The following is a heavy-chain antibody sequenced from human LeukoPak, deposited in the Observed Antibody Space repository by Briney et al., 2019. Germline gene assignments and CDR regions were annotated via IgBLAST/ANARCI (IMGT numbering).Heavy chain of an antibody. CDR2: IYYSGST. CDR3: ARSEWELLHFDY. V-gene: IGHV4-59*01. J-gene: IGHJ4*02. D-gene: IGHD1-26*01. Sequence: SETLSLTCTVSGGSLSSYYWSWIRQPPGKGLKWIGYIYYSGSTNYNPSLKSRVTISVDTSKNQFSLKLSSVTAADTAVYYCARSEWELLHFDYWGQGTLVTVSS. CDR1: GGSLSSYY.